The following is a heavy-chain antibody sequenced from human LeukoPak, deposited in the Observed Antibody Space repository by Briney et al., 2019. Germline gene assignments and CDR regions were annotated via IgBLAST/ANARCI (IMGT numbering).Heavy chain of an antibody. D-gene: IGHD6-13*01. V-gene: IGHV4-59*01. Sequence: PSETLSLTCTVSGGSISSYYWSWIRQPPGKGLEWIGYIYYGGSTNYNPSLKSRVTISVDTSKNQFSLKLSSVTAADTAVYYCARGGGSSSSFYDYWGQGTLVTVSS. J-gene: IGHJ4*02. CDR2: IYYGGST. CDR3: ARGGGSSSSFYDY. CDR1: GGSISSYY.